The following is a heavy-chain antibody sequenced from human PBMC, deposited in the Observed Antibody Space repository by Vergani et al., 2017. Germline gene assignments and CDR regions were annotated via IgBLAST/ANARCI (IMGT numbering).Heavy chain of an antibody. CDR1: GFSLSSGGMR. D-gene: IGHD3-10*01. Sequence: QVTLKESGPALVKPTQTLTLTCSLSGFSLSSGGMRVSWIRQPPGKALEWLARIDWDNTKVYSSSLKSRLFISKDISKNEVVLTMTNMDPVDTATYYCARTSGRTITFHSKAFWFDSWGQGILVTVSS. CDR2: IDWDNTK. CDR3: ARTSGRTITFHSKAFWFDS. J-gene: IGHJ5*01. V-gene: IGHV2-70*04.